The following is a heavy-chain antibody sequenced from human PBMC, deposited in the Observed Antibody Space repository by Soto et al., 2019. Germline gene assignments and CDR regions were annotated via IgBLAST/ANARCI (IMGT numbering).Heavy chain of an antibody. D-gene: IGHD6-13*01. CDR2: ISAYNGNT. CDR1: GYTFTIYG. CDR3: ARVLSRSAGTFGMDV. J-gene: IGHJ6*02. V-gene: IGHV1-18*01. Sequence: GASVKVSCKASGYTFTIYGISGVRQAPGQGLEWMGWISAYNGNTNYAQKLQGRVTMTTDTSTSTAYMELRSLRSDDTAVYYCARVLSRSAGTFGMDVWGQGTTVTVSS.